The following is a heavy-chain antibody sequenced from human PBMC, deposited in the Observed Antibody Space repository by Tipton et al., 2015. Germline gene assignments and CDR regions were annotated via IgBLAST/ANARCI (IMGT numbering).Heavy chain of an antibody. CDR1: GFTFDDYA. J-gene: IGHJ6*02. V-gene: IGHV3-9*01. CDR3: ARETAVRGVIERYYYYYGMDV. D-gene: IGHD3-10*01. CDR2: INWTGGMT. Sequence: SLRLSCVASGFTFDDYAMHWVRQAPGKGLEWVAGINWTGGMTAHADSVGGRFTISRDNAKNSLYLQMDSVRPEDTALYYCARETAVRGVIERYYYYYGMDVWGQGTTVTVSS.